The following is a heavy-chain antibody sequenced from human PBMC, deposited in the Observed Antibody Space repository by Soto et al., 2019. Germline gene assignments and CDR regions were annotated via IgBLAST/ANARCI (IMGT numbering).Heavy chain of an antibody. J-gene: IGHJ4*02. CDR1: GASVSSTSYY. CDR3: VREHSDDDRYYFDY. Sequence: QVLHQESGPGLVKPSETLSLTCTVSGASVSSTSYYWGWIRQPPGKGLEWIGNIRYSWNTYYIPSLKSRVTVSLDTSKNQLSLKLTFVTAADTAVYYCVREHSDDDRYYFDYWGQGTLVTVSS. D-gene: IGHD1-1*01. V-gene: IGHV4-39*02. CDR2: IRYSWNT.